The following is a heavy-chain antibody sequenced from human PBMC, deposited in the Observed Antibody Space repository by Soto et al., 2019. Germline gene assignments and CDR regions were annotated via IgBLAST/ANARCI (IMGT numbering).Heavy chain of an antibody. V-gene: IGHV4-39*07. J-gene: IGHJ3*02. Sequence: SETLSLTCTVSGGSISSSSYYWGWIRQPPGKGLEWIGSIYYSGSTYYNPSLKSRVTISVDTSKNQFSLKLSSVTAADTAVYYCARVTPRGPTPNSGGIDAFDIWGQGTMVTVSS. CDR1: GGSISSSSYY. CDR3: ARVTPRGPTPNSGGIDAFDI. D-gene: IGHD7-27*01. CDR2: IYYSGST.